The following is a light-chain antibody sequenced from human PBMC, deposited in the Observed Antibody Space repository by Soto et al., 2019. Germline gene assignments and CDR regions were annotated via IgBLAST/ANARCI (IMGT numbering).Light chain of an antibody. CDR3: QQNYITTWT. Sequence: DIQMTQSPSSLSPSVGDRVTITCRASQDISTYLNWYQQKPGKAPKLLIYAASSLQSGVPSRFSGSGSETDFTLTISSLQPEDFATYSCQQNYITTWTFGQGTKVESK. CDR2: AAS. V-gene: IGKV1-39*01. J-gene: IGKJ1*01. CDR1: QDISTY.